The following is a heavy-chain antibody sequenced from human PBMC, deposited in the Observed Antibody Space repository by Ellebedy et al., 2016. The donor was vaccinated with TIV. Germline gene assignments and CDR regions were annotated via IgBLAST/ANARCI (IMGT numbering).Heavy chain of an antibody. CDR1: GYTFTIYY. D-gene: IGHD6-13*01. CDR2: INPGDGST. J-gene: IGHJ3*02. Sequence: ASVKVSCKTSGYTFTIYYIYWVRQAPGQGLEWMGMINPGDGSTTYAQKLQGRVTMTTDTSTSTAYMELSRLRSDDTAVYYCARGYESSSWFYDAFDIWGQGTMVTVSS. CDR3: ARGYESSSWFYDAFDI. V-gene: IGHV1-46*01.